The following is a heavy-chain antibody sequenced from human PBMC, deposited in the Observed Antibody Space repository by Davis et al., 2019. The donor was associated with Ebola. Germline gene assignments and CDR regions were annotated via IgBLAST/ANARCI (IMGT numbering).Heavy chain of an antibody. CDR2: ISSNGGST. V-gene: IGHV3-64*01. CDR1: GFTFSSYA. J-gene: IGHJ6*02. D-gene: IGHD3-10*01. Sequence: GESLKISCAASGFTFSSYAMHWVRQAPEKGLEYVSAISSNGGSTYYANSVKGRFTISRDNSKNTLYLQMNSLRAEDTAVYYCARDEDVLLWFGEFPYGMDVWGQGTTVTVSS. CDR3: ARDEDVLLWFGEFPYGMDV.